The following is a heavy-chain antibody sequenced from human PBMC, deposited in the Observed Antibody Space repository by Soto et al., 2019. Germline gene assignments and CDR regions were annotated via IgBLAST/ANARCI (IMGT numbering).Heavy chain of an antibody. Sequence: QVQLQESGPGLVKPSQTLSLTCTVSGGSISSGGYYWTWIRQHPGKGLGWIGYIYYSGSTYYNPSLKSRGTRSVDTSKNQSSLELRSVTAADRAVYYCAREPINWGQGTLVSVSS. D-gene: IGHD5-12*01. CDR3: AREPIN. J-gene: IGHJ4*02. V-gene: IGHV4-31*03. CDR1: GGSISSGGYY. CDR2: IYYSGST.